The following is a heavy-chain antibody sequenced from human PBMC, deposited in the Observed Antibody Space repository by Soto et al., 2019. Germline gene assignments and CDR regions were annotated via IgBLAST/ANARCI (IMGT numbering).Heavy chain of an antibody. V-gene: IGHV4-31*03. J-gene: IGHJ5*02. CDR1: GGSISSGGYY. D-gene: IGHD7-27*01. CDR3: ARAPLGMWVLDWFDP. Sequence: PSETLSLTCTVSGGSISSGGYYWSWIRQHPGKGLEWIGYIYYSGSTYYNPSLKSRVTISVDTSKNQFSLKLSSVTAADTAVYYCARAPLGMWVLDWFDPWGQRTLVTVSS. CDR2: IYYSGST.